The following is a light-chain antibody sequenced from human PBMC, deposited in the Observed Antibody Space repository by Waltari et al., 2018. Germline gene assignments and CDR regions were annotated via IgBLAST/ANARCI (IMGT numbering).Light chain of an antibody. Sequence: QSQLTQPPSASGTPGQTVTISCSGSDSNIGRNTVNWYQQFPGTAPQPLIYGRGQRPSGVPDRFSDSKSGTSASLAITGLQSDDEATYYCAAWDDSVNGRVIFGGGTKLTVL. V-gene: IGLV1-44*01. CDR2: GRG. J-gene: IGLJ2*01. CDR1: DSNIGRNT. CDR3: AAWDDSVNGRVI.